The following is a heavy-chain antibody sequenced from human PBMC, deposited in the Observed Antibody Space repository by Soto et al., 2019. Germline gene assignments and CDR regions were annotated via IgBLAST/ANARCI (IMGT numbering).Heavy chain of an antibody. CDR1: GFPFRTYW. D-gene: IGHD5-18*01. CDR2: INLDASEK. J-gene: IGHJ6*02. V-gene: IGHV3-7*05. CDR3: ARDGSTSWYSYDFNGMDV. Sequence: EVQLVESGGGLVQPGGSLRLSCAASGFPFRTYWLSWVRQVPGKGLEWMSNINLDASEKNYVYSVKGRFTISRDNARNSLYLQMSSLRAEASALYYCARDGSTSWYSYDFNGMDVWGQGTTVTVSS.